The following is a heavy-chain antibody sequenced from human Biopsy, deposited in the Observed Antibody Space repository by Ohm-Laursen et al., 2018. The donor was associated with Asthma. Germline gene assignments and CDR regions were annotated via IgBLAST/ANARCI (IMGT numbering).Heavy chain of an antibody. CDR1: AFTFSSYG. D-gene: IGHD3-3*02. Sequence: SLRLSCTASAFTFSSYGMHWVRQAPGKGLEWVAVISYDGSNKYYADSVKGRFTISRDNAKNSLYLQMNSLRAEDTAVYYCARTFHFWSPYHAEHYQLWGQGTLVTVSS. CDR3: ARTFHFWSPYHAEHYQL. CDR2: ISYDGSNK. J-gene: IGHJ1*01. V-gene: IGHV3-30*03.